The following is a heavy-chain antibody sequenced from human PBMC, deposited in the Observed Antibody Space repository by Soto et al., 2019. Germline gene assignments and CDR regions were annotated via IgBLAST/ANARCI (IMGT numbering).Heavy chain of an antibody. Sequence: EVELVETGGGLIQPGGSLRLSCGASGFTVSSSSMSWVRQAPGKGLEWVSLIYADGATYYGDSVKGRFTISRDTSKNTLSLQLTSLRADDTAVYYCARDDSFQGAPFHSWGQGTLVTVSS. V-gene: IGHV3-53*02. D-gene: IGHD2-21*01. CDR3: ARDDSFQGAPFHS. CDR1: GFTVSSSS. CDR2: IYADGAT. J-gene: IGHJ4*02.